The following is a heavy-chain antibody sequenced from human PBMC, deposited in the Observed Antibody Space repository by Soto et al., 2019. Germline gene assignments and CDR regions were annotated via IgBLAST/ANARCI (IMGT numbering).Heavy chain of an antibody. CDR2: ISAYNGNT. J-gene: IGHJ4*02. Sequence: QVQLVQSGAEVKKPGASVKVSCKASGYTFTSYGISWVRQAPGQGLEWMGWISAYNGNTYYAEKLQGRATMTTDTSTSTAYVEVRSLSSDDTDVYYCARDFCVWGSGWHDYWGQGTLVTVSS. V-gene: IGHV1-18*01. CDR1: GYTFTSYG. CDR3: ARDFCVWGSGWHDY. D-gene: IGHD6-19*01.